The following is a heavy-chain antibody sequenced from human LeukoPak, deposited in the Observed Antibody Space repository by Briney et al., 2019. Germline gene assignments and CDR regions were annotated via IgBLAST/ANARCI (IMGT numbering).Heavy chain of an antibody. J-gene: IGHJ4*02. Sequence: PGRSLRLSCAASGFTFSSYAMHWVRQAPGKGLEWVAVIRYDGNNKYYADSVKGRFTISRDNSKNTLYLQMNSLRDEDTAVYYCAKDFIAMSDWEPLGYWGQGILVTVSS. V-gene: IGHV3-30*04. CDR1: GFTFSSYA. CDR2: IRYDGNNK. CDR3: AKDFIAMSDWEPLGY. D-gene: IGHD1-26*01.